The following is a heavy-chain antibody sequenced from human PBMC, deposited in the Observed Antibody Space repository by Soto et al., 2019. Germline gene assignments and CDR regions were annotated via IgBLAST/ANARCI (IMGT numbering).Heavy chain of an antibody. CDR3: ARGGSSSDNGMDV. CDR1: GFSFSTYS. V-gene: IGHV3-48*02. CDR2: ISSRSYTI. D-gene: IGHD6-6*01. J-gene: IGHJ6*02. Sequence: EVQLVESGGGLVQPGGSLRLSCAASGFSFSTYSMNWVRQAPGKGLEWVSYISSRSYTIYYVDSVKGRFTISRDNAKKSLYLQMNSLRDEDKAVYYCARGGSSSDNGMDVWGQGTTVTVSS.